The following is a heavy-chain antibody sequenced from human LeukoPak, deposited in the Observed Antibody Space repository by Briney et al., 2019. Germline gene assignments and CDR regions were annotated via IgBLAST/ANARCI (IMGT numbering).Heavy chain of an antibody. J-gene: IGHJ4*02. D-gene: IGHD6-6*01. Sequence: ASVKVSCKVSGYTLSELSMHWVRQAPGKGLEWMGGFDPEDGETIYAQKIQGRVTMTEDTSTDTAYMELSSLRSEDTAVYYCAREARPSYYFDYWGQGTLVTVSS. CDR3: AREARPSYYFDY. CDR1: GYTLSELS. V-gene: IGHV1-24*01. CDR2: FDPEDGET.